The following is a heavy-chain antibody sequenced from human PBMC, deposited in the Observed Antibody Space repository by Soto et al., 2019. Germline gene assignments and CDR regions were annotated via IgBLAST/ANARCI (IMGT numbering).Heavy chain of an antibody. J-gene: IGHJ6*02. CDR2: IYHSGST. Sequence: QVQLQESGPGLVKPSGTLSLTCAVSGGSISSSNWWSWVRQPPGKGLEWIGEIYHSGSTNYNPSLKSRVTLSVDKSKNQFSLKLSSVTAADTAVYYCAKTEGYCSGGSCYYYYGMDVWGQGTTVTVSS. V-gene: IGHV4-4*02. CDR3: AKTEGYCSGGSCYYYYGMDV. CDR1: GGSISSSNW. D-gene: IGHD2-15*01.